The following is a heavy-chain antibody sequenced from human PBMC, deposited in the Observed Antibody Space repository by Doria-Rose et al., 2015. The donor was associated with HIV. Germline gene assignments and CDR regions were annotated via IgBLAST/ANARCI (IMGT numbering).Heavy chain of an antibody. CDR1: GFTVSSNY. D-gene: IGHD3-16*01. J-gene: IGHJ4*02. Sequence: VQLLESGGGLVQPGGSLRLSCAASGFTVSSNYMSWVRQAPGKGLEWVSVIYSDGRTYYADSVKGRFTVSRDNSKNTLYLQINSLRAEDTAVYYYARDPFQSWAYWGQGTLVTVSS. V-gene: IGHV3-66*01. CDR3: ARDPFQSWAY. CDR2: IYSDGRT.